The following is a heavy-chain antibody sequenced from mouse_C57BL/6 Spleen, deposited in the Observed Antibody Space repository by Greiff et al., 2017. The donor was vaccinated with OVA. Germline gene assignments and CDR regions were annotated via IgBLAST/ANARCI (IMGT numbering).Heavy chain of an antibody. V-gene: IGHV1-52*01. Sequence: QVQLQQPGAELVRPGSSVKLSCKASGYIFTSYWMHWVKQRPIQGLEWIGNIDPSDSETHYNQKFKDKATLTVDKSSSTAYMQLSSLTSEDSAVYYCARGIYYGNPWYFDVWGTGTTVTVSS. CDR2: IDPSDSET. J-gene: IGHJ1*03. D-gene: IGHD2-1*01. CDR1: GYIFTSYW. CDR3: ARGIYYGNPWYFDV.